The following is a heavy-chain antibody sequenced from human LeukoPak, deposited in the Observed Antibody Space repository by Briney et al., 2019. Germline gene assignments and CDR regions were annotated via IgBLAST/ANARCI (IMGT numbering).Heavy chain of an antibody. J-gene: IGHJ5*02. V-gene: IGHV1-18*01. CDR1: GYTFTSYG. CDR2: ISAYNANT. CDR3: ARDATYGVGKFDP. D-gene: IGHD3-10*01. Sequence: ASVKVSCKASGYTFTSYGISWVRQAPGQGLEWMGWISAYNANTNYAQKLQGRVTMTTDTSTSTAYTELRSLRSDDTAVYYCARDATYGVGKFDPWGQGTLVTVSS.